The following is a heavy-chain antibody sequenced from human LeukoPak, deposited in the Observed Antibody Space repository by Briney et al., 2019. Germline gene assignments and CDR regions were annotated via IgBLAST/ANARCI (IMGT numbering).Heavy chain of an antibody. V-gene: IGHV3-9*01. J-gene: IGHJ6*03. Sequence: DSVKGRFTISRDNAKNSLYLQMNSLRAENTALYYCAKGAGEVYYYMDVWGKGTTVTVSS. D-gene: IGHD3-16*01. CDR3: AKGAGEVYYYMDV.